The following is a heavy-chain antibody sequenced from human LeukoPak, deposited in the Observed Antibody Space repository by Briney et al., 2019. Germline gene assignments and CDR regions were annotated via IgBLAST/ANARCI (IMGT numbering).Heavy chain of an antibody. CDR2: IYYSGNT. Sequence: PETLSLTCTVSGGSISSYYWGWIRQPPGKGLEWIGYIYYSGNTNYNPSLKSRVTMSVDTSKNQFSLKLSSVTAADTAVYYCARDIVGVTRAFGYWGQGTLATVSS. CDR1: GGSISSYY. D-gene: IGHD1-26*01. CDR3: ARDIVGVTRAFGY. V-gene: IGHV4-59*01. J-gene: IGHJ4*02.